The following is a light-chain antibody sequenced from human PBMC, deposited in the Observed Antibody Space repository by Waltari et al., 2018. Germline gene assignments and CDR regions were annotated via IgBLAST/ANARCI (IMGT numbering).Light chain of an antibody. CDR2: AVS. CDR3: SSSSTFTTLVV. J-gene: IGLJ2*01. Sequence: QTALTQPASVSGSPGQSITISCTGASSAMGTSNYVRWYQQHPGKAPKLMIYAVSNRPSAVSDRFSGSKSANTASLTISGLRAEDEAYYYCSSSSTFTTLVVFGGGTKLTVL. CDR1: SSAMGTSNY. V-gene: IGLV2-14*03.